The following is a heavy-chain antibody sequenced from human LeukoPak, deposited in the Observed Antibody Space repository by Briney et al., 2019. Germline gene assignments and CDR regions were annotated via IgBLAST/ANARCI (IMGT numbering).Heavy chain of an antibody. V-gene: IGHV3-30-3*01. CDR3: ARGSSLLTRDAFDI. CDR2: ISYDGSNK. J-gene: IGHJ3*02. D-gene: IGHD3-16*02. Sequence: GGSLRLSCAASGFTFSSYAMHWVRQAPGKGLEWVAVISYDGSNKYYADSVKGRFTISRDNSKNTLYLQMNSLRAEDTAVYYCARGSSLLTRDAFDIWGQGTMVTVSS. CDR1: GFTFSSYA.